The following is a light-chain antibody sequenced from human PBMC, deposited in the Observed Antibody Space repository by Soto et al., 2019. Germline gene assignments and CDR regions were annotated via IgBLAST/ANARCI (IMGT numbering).Light chain of an antibody. CDR2: DVS. J-gene: IGLJ1*01. V-gene: IGLV2-14*01. Sequence: QSALTQPASVSGSPGQSIAISCTGTSSDVGAYDYVSRYQQHPGKPPKVMIYDVSHRPSGVSNRFSGSKSDNTASLTISGLQAEDEADYYCSSYTSSSTYVFGTGTKVTVL. CDR1: SSDVGAYDY. CDR3: SSYTSSSTYV.